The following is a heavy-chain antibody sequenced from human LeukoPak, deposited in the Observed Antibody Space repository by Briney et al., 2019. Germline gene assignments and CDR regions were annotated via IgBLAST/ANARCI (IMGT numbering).Heavy chain of an antibody. V-gene: IGHV1-69*04. Sequence: SVKVSCKASGGTFSSYAISWVRRAPGQGLEWMGRIIPILGIANYAQKFQGRVTITADKSTSTAYMELSSLRSEDTAVYYCARHRSGTGDAFDIWGQGTMVTASS. CDR2: IIPILGIA. J-gene: IGHJ3*02. D-gene: IGHD3-10*01. CDR3: ARHRSGTGDAFDI. CDR1: GGTFSSYA.